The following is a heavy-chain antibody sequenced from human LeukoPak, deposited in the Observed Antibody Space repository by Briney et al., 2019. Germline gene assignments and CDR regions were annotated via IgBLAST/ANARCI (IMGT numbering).Heavy chain of an antibody. J-gene: IGHJ6*03. CDR2: ISSSGSTI. V-gene: IGHV3-11*01. CDR3: ARIPADINYFFYYMDV. Sequence: GGSLRLSCAASGFTFSDYYMSWIRQAPGKGLEWVSYISSSGSTIYYADSVKGRFTISRDNAKNSLYLQMNSLRAEDTAVYYCARIPADINYFFYYMDVWGKGTTVTVSS. CDR1: GFTFSDYY. D-gene: IGHD2-2*01.